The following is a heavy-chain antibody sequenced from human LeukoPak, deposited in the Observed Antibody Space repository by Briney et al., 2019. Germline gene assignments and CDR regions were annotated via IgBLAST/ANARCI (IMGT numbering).Heavy chain of an antibody. CDR3: ARGLRDPLTTVTPFDY. Sequence: SETLSLTCSVSGGSISSGDYYWSWIRQPPGKGLEWIGYIYYSGSTYYNPSLKSRVTISVDTSKNQFSLKLSSVTAADTAVYYCARGLRDPLTTVTPFDYWGQGTLVTVSS. V-gene: IGHV4-30-4*01. J-gene: IGHJ4*02. D-gene: IGHD4-17*01. CDR1: GGSISSGDYY. CDR2: IYYSGST.